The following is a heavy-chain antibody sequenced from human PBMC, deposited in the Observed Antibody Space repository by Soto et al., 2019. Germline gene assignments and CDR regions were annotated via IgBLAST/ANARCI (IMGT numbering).Heavy chain of an antibody. J-gene: IGHJ4*02. CDR1: GGSISSGGYS. CDR3: ARGMTTVTTFDY. Sequence: QLQLQESGSGLVKPSQTLSLTCAVSGGSISSGGYSCNWIRQPPGKGLEWIGYIYHSGSTYYNPSLKSRVTIPVDRSKTQFSLKLSSVTAADTAVYYCARGMTTVTTFDYWGQGTLVTVSS. CDR2: IYHSGST. V-gene: IGHV4-30-2*01. D-gene: IGHD4-17*01.